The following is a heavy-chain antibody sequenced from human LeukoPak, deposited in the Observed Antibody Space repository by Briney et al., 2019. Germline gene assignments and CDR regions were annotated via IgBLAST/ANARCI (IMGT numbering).Heavy chain of an antibody. J-gene: IGHJ4*02. CDR1: GFTFSSYW. CDR2: IKEDGSEK. D-gene: IGHD2-2*01. Sequence: GGSLRLSCAASGFTFSSYWITWVRQAPGKGLEWVANIKEDGSEKYYVDSVKGRSTISRDNAKNSVSLQMNSLYYCARGPYCDSTSCQSFFDYWGQGALVTVSS. CDR3: STSCQSFFDY. V-gene: IGHV3-7*01.